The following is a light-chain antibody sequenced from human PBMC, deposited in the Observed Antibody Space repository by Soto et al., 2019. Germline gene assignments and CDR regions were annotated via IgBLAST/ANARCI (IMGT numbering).Light chain of an antibody. CDR3: SSYTSRSTIL. J-gene: IGLJ2*01. Sequence: QSALTQPASVSGSPGQSISISCTGTSSDVGAFNYVSWYQQHPGKAPKLVVFEVSNRASGVSNRFSGSKSGNTASLTISELQAEDEDDYYWSSYTSRSTILIGGGTQLTVL. CDR2: EVS. V-gene: IGLV2-14*01. CDR1: SSDVGAFNY.